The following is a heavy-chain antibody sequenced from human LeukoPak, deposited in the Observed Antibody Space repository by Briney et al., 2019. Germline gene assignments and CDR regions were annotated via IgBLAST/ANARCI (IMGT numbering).Heavy chain of an antibody. CDR2: INHSGST. CDR3: ASRIVPSSDFDY. Sequence: SETLSLTCAVYGGSFCGYYWSWIRQPPGKGLEWIGEINHSGSTNYNPSLKSRVTISVDTSKNQFSLKLSSVTVADTAVYYCASRIVPSSDFDYWGQGTLVTVSS. CDR1: GGSFCGYY. J-gene: IGHJ4*02. V-gene: IGHV4-34*01. D-gene: IGHD5-12*01.